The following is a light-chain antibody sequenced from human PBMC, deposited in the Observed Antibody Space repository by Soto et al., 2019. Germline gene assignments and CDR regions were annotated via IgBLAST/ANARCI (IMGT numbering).Light chain of an antibody. Sequence: EIVMTQSPATLSVSPGERATLSCRASQSVSSNLAWYQQKTGLAPRLLIYGASTRATGIPARFSGSGAGTEFTLTISSLQSEDFAVYYCQQYNNWPPLMYTFGQGTKLEIK. CDR1: QSVSSN. V-gene: IGKV3-15*01. J-gene: IGKJ2*01. CDR2: GAS. CDR3: QQYNNWPPLMYT.